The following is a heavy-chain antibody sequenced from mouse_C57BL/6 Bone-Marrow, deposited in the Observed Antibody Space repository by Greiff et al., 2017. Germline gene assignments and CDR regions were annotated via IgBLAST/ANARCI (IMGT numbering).Heavy chain of an antibody. D-gene: IGHD3-1*01. CDR1: GYTFTSYW. V-gene: IGHV1-64*01. Sequence: QVQLQQSGAELVKPGASVKLSCKASGYTFTSYWMHWVKQRPGQGLEWIGMIHPNSGSTNYNEKFKSKATLTVDKSSSTAYMQHSSLTSEDATVYYCARRALTFDYWGQGTTLTVSS. CDR2: IHPNSGST. J-gene: IGHJ2*01. CDR3: ARRALTFDY.